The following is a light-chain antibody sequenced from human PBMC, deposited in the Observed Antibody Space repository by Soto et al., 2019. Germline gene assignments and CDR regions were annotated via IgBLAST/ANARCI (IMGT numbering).Light chain of an antibody. Sequence: QSALTQPASVSGSPGQSITISCTGTSRDVGGYNYVSWYQQHPGKAPKLMIYEVSNRPSGVSNGFSGSKSGNTASLTISGLQAEDEADDYCSSYTSSSTHWVFGGGTKLTVL. V-gene: IGLV2-14*01. CDR1: SRDVGGYNY. J-gene: IGLJ3*02. CDR3: SSYTSSSTHWV. CDR2: EVS.